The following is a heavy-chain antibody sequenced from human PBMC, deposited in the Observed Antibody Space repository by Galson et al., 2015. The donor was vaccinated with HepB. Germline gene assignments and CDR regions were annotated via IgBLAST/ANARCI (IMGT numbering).Heavy chain of an antibody. CDR3: ARDMGGEWELPYYFDY. V-gene: IGHV3-7*03. D-gene: IGHD1-26*01. Sequence: SLRLSCAASGFTFSSYWMSWVRQAPGKGLEWVANIKQDGSEKYYVDSVKGRFTISRDNAKNSLYLQMNSLRAEDTAVYYCARDMGGEWELPYYFDYWGQGTLVTVSS. CDR1: GFTFSSYW. CDR2: IKQDGSEK. J-gene: IGHJ4*02.